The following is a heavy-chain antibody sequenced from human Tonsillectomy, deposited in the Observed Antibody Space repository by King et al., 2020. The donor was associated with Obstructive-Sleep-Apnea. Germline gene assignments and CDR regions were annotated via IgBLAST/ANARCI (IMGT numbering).Heavy chain of an antibody. D-gene: IGHD3-3*01. Sequence: VQLQQWGAGLLKPSETLSLTCAVYGGSFSGYYWSRIRQPPGKGLEWIGEINHIGSTNYNPSLKSRVTISVDTSKNQFSLKLSSVTAADTAVYYCARVGEITIFGVVMPHYYYGMDVWGQGTTVTVSS. CDR1: GGSFSGYY. J-gene: IGHJ6*02. CDR3: ARVGEITIFGVVMPHYYYGMDV. V-gene: IGHV4-34*01. CDR2: INHIGST.